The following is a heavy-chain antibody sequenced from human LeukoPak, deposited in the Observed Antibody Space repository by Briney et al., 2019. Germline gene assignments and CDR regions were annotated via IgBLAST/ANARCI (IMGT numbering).Heavy chain of an antibody. CDR3: ARDYYDSSGYYYGIHDY. CDR2: INHSGST. J-gene: IGHJ4*02. CDR1: GGSFSGYY. D-gene: IGHD3-22*01. V-gene: IGHV4-34*01. Sequence: SETLSLTCAVYGGSFSGYYWSWIRQPPGKGLEWIGEINHSGSTNYNPSLKSRVTISVDTSKNQFSLKLSSVTAADTAVYYCARDYYDSSGYYYGIHDYWGQGALVTVSS.